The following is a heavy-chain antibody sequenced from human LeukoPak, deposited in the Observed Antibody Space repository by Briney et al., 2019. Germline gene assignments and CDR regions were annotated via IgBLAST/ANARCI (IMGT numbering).Heavy chain of an antibody. V-gene: IGHV3-33*01. CDR3: EAGARYCSGGSCYWGYFDY. CDR2: IWYDGTNK. CDR1: GYTFSSYG. D-gene: IGHD2-15*01. Sequence: PGGSPRLSCAASGYTFSSYGIHWVRQAPGKGLEWVAIIWYDGTNKYYAASVKGRFTISRDNSKNTLYLQMNSLRAEDTAVYYCEAGARYCSGGSCYWGYFDYWGQGTLVTVSS. J-gene: IGHJ4*02.